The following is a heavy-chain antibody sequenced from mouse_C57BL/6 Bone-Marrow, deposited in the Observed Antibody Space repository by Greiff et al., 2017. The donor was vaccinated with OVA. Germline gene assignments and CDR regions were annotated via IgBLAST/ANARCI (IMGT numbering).Heavy chain of an antibody. J-gene: IGHJ4*01. Sequence: VQLQESGGDLVKPGGSLKLSCAASGFTFSSYGMSWVRQTPDKRLEWVATISSGGSYTYYPDSVKGRFTISRDNAKNTLYLQMSSLKSEDTAMYYCARHSGSYAMDYWGQGTSVTVSS. V-gene: IGHV5-6*01. CDR3: ARHSGSYAMDY. CDR1: GFTFSSYG. CDR2: ISSGGSYT.